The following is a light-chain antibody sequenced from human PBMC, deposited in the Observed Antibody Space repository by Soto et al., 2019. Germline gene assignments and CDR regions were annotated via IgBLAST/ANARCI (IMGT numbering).Light chain of an antibody. CDR2: EVS. V-gene: IGLV2-8*01. CDR3: SSYAGSNRV. J-gene: IGLJ1*01. CDR1: SSDVGGYNY. Sequence: SVLTQPPSASGSPGQSVTISCTGTSSDVGGYNYVSWYQQHPGKAPKLMIFEVSKRPSGVPDRFSGSKSGNTASLTVSGLQAEDEDDYYCSSYAGSNRVFGTGTTVTVL.